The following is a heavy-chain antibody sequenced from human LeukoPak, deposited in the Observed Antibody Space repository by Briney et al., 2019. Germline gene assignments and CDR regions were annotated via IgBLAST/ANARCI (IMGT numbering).Heavy chain of an antibody. CDR1: GFTFSSYA. D-gene: IGHD3-10*01. CDR2: ISYDGSNK. Sequence: PGGSLRLSCAASGFTFSSYAMHWVRQAPGKGLEGVAVISYDGSNKYYADSVKGRFTISRDNSKNTLYLQMNSLRAENTAVYYCARDWLYYYGSGSYEDYYYGMDVWGKGTTVTVSS. J-gene: IGHJ6*04. CDR3: ARDWLYYYGSGSYEDYYYGMDV. V-gene: IGHV3-30*04.